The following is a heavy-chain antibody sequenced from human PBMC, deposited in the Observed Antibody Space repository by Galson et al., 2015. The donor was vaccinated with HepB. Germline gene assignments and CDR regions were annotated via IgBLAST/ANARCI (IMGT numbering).Heavy chain of an antibody. CDR1: GGTFSSYA. CDR3: AELYDSSGYYAFDI. CDR2: IIPIFGTA. Sequence: SVKVSCKASGGTFSSYAISWVRQAPGQGLEWMGGIIPIFGTANYAQKFQGRVTITADESTSTAYMELSSLRSEDTAVYYCAELYDSSGYYAFDIWGQGTMVTVSS. J-gene: IGHJ3*02. V-gene: IGHV1-69*13. D-gene: IGHD3-22*01.